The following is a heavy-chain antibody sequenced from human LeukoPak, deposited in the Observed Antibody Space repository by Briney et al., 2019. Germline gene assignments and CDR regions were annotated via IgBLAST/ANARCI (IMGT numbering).Heavy chain of an antibody. J-gene: IGHJ4*02. CDR2: IRYDGSNK. D-gene: IGHD3-3*01. CDR1: GFTFSSYG. V-gene: IGHV3-30*02. CDR3: AKDTERGITIFGVASYYFDY. Sequence: GGSLRLSCAASGFTFSSYGMHWVRQAPGKGLEWVAFIRYDGSNKYYADSVKGRFTISRDNSKNTLYLQMNSLRAEDTAVYYCAKDTERGITIFGVASYYFDYWGQGTLVTVSS.